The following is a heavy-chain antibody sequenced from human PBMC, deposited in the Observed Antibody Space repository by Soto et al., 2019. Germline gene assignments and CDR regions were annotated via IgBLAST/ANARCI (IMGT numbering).Heavy chain of an antibody. J-gene: IGHJ6*02. V-gene: IGHV3-53*01. Sequence: GGSLRLSCAASGFTVSSNYMSWVRQAPGKGLEWVSVIYSGGSTYYADSVKGRFTISRDNSKNTLYLQMNSLRAEDTAVYYCATPLGYCISTSCYAPDYYYGMDVWGQGTTVTVSS. CDR2: IYSGGST. CDR3: ATPLGYCISTSCYAPDYYYGMDV. D-gene: IGHD2-2*01. CDR1: GFTVSSNY.